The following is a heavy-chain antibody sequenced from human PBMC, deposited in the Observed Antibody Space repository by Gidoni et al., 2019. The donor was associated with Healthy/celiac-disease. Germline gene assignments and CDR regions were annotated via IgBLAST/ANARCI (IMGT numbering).Heavy chain of an antibody. V-gene: IGHV3-23*01. J-gene: IGHJ6*02. CDR1: GFTFRSYA. Sequence: EVQLLESGGGLVQPGGSLRLSCAASGFTFRSYAMSWVRQAPGKGLEWVSAIIGSVGSTYYADSVKGRFTISRDNSKNTLYLQMNSLRAEDTAVYYCAKGAARRYYYYGMDVWGQGTTVTVSS. CDR2: IIGSVGST. D-gene: IGHD6-6*01. CDR3: AKGAARRYYYYGMDV.